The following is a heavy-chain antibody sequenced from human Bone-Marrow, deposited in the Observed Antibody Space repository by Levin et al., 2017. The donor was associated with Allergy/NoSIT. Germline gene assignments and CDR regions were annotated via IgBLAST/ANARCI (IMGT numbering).Heavy chain of an antibody. D-gene: IGHD3-10*01. J-gene: IGHJ4*02. V-gene: IGHV3-23*01. Sequence: PAGGSLRLSCEASEFTFSRYAMNWVRQAPGKGLEWVSTITSDGRGTYYANSVKGRFTISRDTSKNTVYLEMKSLRAEDTAVYYCARTVVRFFSDIWGLGTLVTVSS. CDR2: ITSDGRGT. CDR3: ARTVVRFFSDI. CDR1: EFTFSRYA.